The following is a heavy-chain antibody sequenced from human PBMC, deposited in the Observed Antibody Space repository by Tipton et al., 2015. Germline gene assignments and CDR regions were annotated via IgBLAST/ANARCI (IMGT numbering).Heavy chain of an antibody. CDR3: ARQTTLVYYDSAGYFFRGHAFDV. J-gene: IGHJ3*01. Sequence: TLSLTCTVSDGSISSSSYYWGWIRQPPGKGLEWIGSIYYSGSTYYSPPLKSRVTISVDTSKRQFSLKLRSVTAADTAVYFCARQTTLVYYDSAGYFFRGHAFDVWGQGTMVTVSS. CDR2: IYYSGST. V-gene: IGHV4-39*01. CDR1: DGSISSSSYY. D-gene: IGHD3-22*01.